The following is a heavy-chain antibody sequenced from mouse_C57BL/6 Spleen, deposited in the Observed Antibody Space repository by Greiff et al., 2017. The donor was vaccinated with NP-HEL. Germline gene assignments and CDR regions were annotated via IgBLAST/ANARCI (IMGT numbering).Heavy chain of an antibody. V-gene: IGHV5-16*01. J-gene: IGHJ2*01. CDR3: ARVNGNYFDY. CDR2: INYDGSST. Sequence: LVESEGGLVQPGSSMKLSCTASGFTFSDYYMAWVRQVPEKGLEWVANINYDGSSTYYLDSLKSRFIISRDNAKNILYLQMSSLKSEDTATYYCARVNGNYFDYWGQGTTLTVSS. D-gene: IGHD4-1*01. CDR1: GFTFSDYY.